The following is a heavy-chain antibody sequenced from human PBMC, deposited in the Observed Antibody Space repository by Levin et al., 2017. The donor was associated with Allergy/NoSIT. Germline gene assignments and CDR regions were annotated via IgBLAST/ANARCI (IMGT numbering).Heavy chain of an antibody. V-gene: IGHV1-18*01. D-gene: IGHD6-13*01. CDR1: GYTFTNNG. J-gene: IGHJ4*02. Sequence: GESLKISCKASGYTFTNNGIIWVRQAPGQGLEWMGWISGYTGNTNYAQRFQDRVTMTTDTSTSTAYMEVRSLRSDDTAVYYCARGAEYSSIDYWGRGTLVTVSS. CDR2: ISGYTGNT. CDR3: ARGAEYSSIDY.